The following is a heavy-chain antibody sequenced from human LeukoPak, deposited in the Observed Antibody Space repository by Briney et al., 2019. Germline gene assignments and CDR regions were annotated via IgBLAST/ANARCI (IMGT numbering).Heavy chain of an antibody. Sequence: GGSLGLSCAASGFTFSNHAMSWVRQAPGKGLEWVSGISGAGGTTHYADSVKGRFTISRDNSKNTLYLQTNSLRAEDTAVYYCATYYNYYDSSGYYFDYWGQGTLVTVSS. D-gene: IGHD3-22*01. J-gene: IGHJ4*02. CDR2: ISGAGGTT. CDR3: ATYYNYYDSSGYYFDY. V-gene: IGHV3-23*01. CDR1: GFTFSNHA.